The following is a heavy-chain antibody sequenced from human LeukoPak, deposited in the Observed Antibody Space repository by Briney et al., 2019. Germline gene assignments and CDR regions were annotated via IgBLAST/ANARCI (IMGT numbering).Heavy chain of an antibody. Sequence: GGSLRLSCATSGFTFSTYAMSWVRQAPGKGLEWVSGISGSGGSTYYADSVKGRFTISRDNSKNTLYLQMNSLRAEDTAVYYCARSRGPNTFGGVHDYWGQGTLVTVSS. J-gene: IGHJ4*02. D-gene: IGHD3-16*01. V-gene: IGHV3-23*01. CDR3: ARSRGPNTFGGVHDY. CDR2: ISGSGGST. CDR1: GFTFSTYA.